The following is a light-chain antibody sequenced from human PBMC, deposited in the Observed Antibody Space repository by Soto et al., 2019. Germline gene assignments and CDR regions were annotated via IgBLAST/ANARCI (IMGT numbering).Light chain of an antibody. CDR3: SSYTSSSTPV. CDR1: SSDVGGYDY. J-gene: IGLJ1*01. CDR2: DVS. Sequence: QSVLTQPASVSGSPGQSITISCTGTSSDVGGYDYVSWYQQHPGKAPKLMIYDVSNRPSGVSNRFSGSKSGNTASLTISGLQAEDEADYYCSSYTSSSTPVFGTGTKVXVL. V-gene: IGLV2-14*01.